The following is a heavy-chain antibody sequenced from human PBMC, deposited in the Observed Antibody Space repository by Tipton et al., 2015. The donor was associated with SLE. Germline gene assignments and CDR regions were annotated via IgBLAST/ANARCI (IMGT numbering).Heavy chain of an antibody. CDR3: ARDEYRYDTTGYHLLGHFDF. Sequence: SLTCNVSGGSISNLYWSWIRQPPGKPLEWIGYVYYGGSTKYNPSLKSRVTISVDTSKNQFSLKLTSVTAADTAVYYCARDEYRYDTTGYHLLGHFDFWGQGTLVTVSS. D-gene: IGHD3-22*01. J-gene: IGHJ4*02. CDR2: VYYGGST. V-gene: IGHV4-59*11. CDR1: GGSISNLY.